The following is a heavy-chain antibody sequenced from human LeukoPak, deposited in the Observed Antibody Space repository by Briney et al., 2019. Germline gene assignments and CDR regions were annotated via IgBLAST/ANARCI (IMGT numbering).Heavy chain of an antibody. Sequence: GGSLRLSCAASGFTFSSYAMSWVRQAPEKGLEWVSAISGSGGSTYYADSVKGQFTISRDNSKNTLYLQMNSLRAEDTAVYYCAKDLYGGSDYWGQGTLVTVSS. CDR2: ISGSGGST. V-gene: IGHV3-23*01. CDR3: AKDLYGGSDY. J-gene: IGHJ4*02. CDR1: GFTFSSYA. D-gene: IGHD4-23*01.